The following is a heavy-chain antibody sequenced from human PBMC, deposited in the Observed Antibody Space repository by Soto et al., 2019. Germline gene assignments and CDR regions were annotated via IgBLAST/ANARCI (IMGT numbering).Heavy chain of an antibody. CDR3: ARGPGGPDGPGDY. D-gene: IGHD2-15*01. J-gene: IGHJ4*02. CDR1: GYTFTSYA. Sequence: QVQLVQSGAEVKKPGASVKVSCGASGYTFTSYAMHWVRQAPGQRLEWMGWINAGNGNTKYSQKFQGRVTITRDTSASTAYMELSSLRSEDTALYYCARGPGGPDGPGDYWGQGTLVTVSS. V-gene: IGHV1-3*01. CDR2: INAGNGNT.